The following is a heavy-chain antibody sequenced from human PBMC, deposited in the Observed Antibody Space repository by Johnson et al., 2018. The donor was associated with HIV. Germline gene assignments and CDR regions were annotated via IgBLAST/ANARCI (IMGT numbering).Heavy chain of an antibody. V-gene: IGHV3-7*03. Sequence: VQLVESGGALVQPGGSLGLSCAVSGFTFSNYWMSWVRQAPGKGLEWVANIKEDGTEKHYVDSVKGRFTISRDNAKNLLYLQMNSLRAEDTALYYCASHVDTAMVDAFDIWGQGTMVTVSS. J-gene: IGHJ3*02. CDR3: ASHVDTAMVDAFDI. D-gene: IGHD5-18*01. CDR2: IKEDGTEK. CDR1: GFTFSNYW.